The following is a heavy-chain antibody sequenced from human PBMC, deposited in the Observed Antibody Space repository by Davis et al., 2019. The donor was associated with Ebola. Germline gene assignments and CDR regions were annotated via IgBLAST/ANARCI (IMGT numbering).Heavy chain of an antibody. J-gene: IGHJ4*02. Sequence: MPSETLSLTCAVYGGSFSGYYWSWIRQSPGKGVEWIGESIDSGSTNYNPSPKSRVSISVDTSKNQFSLRLTSVTAADTAVYYCARTTRGSGWFLDYWGQGTLVTVSS. CDR1: GGSFSGYY. D-gene: IGHD6-19*01. CDR3: ARTTRGSGWFLDY. V-gene: IGHV4-34*12. CDR2: SIDSGST.